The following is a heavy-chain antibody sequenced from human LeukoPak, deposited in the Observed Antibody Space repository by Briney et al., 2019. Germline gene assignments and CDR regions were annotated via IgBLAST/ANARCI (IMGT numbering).Heavy chain of an antibody. CDR1: GFSLSTSGVG. J-gene: IGHJ4*02. V-gene: IGHV2-5*02. CDR2: IYWDDDK. D-gene: IGHD6-19*01. CDR3: AHSEGWYLDY. Sequence: SGPTLVNPTQTLTLTCTFSGFSLSTSGVGVGWIRQPPGKALEWLALIYWDDDKYYSPSLKSRLTITKDTSKNRVVLIMTNMGPVDTASYYCAHSEGWYLDYWGQGTLVTVSS.